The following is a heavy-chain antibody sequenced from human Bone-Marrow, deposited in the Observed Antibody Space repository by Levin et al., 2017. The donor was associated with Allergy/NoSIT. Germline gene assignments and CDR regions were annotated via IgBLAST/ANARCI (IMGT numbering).Heavy chain of an antibody. Sequence: PAASVKVSCRVSGNTLSELSMHWVRQAPGKGLEWMGGLDPEEGETTYAQKFQGRVTMTEDSSTDTAYMELSGLRSDDTAVYFCAAVQGTTVTTPPHLDYWGPGTLVTVSS. J-gene: IGHJ4*02. D-gene: IGHD4-17*01. CDR3: AAVQGTTVTTPPHLDY. CDR1: GNTLSELS. CDR2: LDPEEGET. V-gene: IGHV1-24*01.